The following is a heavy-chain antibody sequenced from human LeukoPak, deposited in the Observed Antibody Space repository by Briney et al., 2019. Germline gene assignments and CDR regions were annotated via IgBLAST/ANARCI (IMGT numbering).Heavy chain of an antibody. CDR1: GFTFSSYA. D-gene: IGHD3-10*01. CDR3: AKVPFGITMVRGVISFFDY. V-gene: IGHV3-23*01. Sequence: GGSLRVSCAASGFTFSSYAISWVRQAPGKGLEWVSAISGSGGSTYYADSVKGRFTIPRDNSKNTLYLQMNSLRAEDTAVYYCAKVPFGITMVRGVISFFDYWGQGTLVTVSS. J-gene: IGHJ4*02. CDR2: ISGSGGST.